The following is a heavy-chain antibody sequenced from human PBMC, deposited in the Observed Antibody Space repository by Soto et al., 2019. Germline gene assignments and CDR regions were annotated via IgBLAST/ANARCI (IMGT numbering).Heavy chain of an antibody. CDR2: IYWDDDK. Sequence: VSGPTLVNPTQTLTLTCAFSGFSLSTSGVGVGWIRQPPGKALEWLALIYWDDDKRYNPSLKNRLTITKDTSKNQVVLTMTNMDPVDKATYYCARYCSSTSCPSYLFDXWGQGTLVTVSS. CDR3: ARYCSSTSCPSYLFDX. D-gene: IGHD2-2*01. V-gene: IGHV2-5*02. CDR1: GFSLSTSGVG. J-gene: IGHJ5*02.